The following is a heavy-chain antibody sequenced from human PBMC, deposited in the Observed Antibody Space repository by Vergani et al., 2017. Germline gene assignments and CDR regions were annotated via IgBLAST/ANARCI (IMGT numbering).Heavy chain of an antibody. CDR2: IDHTARP. D-gene: IGHD4-11*01. J-gene: IGHJ6*03. V-gene: IGHV4-34*01. CDR1: GGSFTSYH. CDR3: ARVNTETNGHLYYYYYMDV. Sequence: QVQLQQWGGGLLKPSETLSLTCVVNGGSFTSYHWTWIRQSPGEGLEWVGDIDHTARPDSNPSLKSRLTMSVHKSPNQFSLTLNSVTATYTAIYFCARVNTETNGHLYYYYYMDVWGQGTAVTVS.